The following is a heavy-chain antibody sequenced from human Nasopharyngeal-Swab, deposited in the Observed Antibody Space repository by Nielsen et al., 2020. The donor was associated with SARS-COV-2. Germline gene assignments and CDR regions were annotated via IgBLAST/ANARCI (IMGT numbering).Heavy chain of an antibody. CDR2: FYYSGST. D-gene: IGHD2-15*01. V-gene: IGHV4-39*01. J-gene: IGHJ3*02. CDR1: GGSISSSSYY. CDR3: AGRYCSGGSCSGVQEGDVFDI. Sequence: SETLSLTCTVSGGSISSSSYYWGWIRQPQGKGLEWIGSFYYSGSTYYNPSLKSRVTISVDTSKNQFSLKLSSVTAADTAVYYCAGRYCSGGSCSGVQEGDVFDIWGPGTMVTVSS.